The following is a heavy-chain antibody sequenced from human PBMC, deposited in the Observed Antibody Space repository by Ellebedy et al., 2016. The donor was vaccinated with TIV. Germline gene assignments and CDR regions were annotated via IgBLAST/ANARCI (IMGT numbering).Heavy chain of an antibody. CDR1: GDSVSSNSAA. CDR3: VGVEWEPPYYYYMDV. Sequence: SETLSLXXAISGDSVSSNSAAWNWIRQSPSRGLEWLGRTYYRSKWYNDYAVSVKSRITINPDTSKNQFSLQLNSVTPEDTAVYYCVGVEWEPPYYYYMDVWGKGTTVTVSS. V-gene: IGHV6-1*01. J-gene: IGHJ6*03. D-gene: IGHD1-26*01. CDR2: TYYRSKWYN.